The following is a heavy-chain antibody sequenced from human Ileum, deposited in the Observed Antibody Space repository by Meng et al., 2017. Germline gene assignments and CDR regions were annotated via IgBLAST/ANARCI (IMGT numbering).Heavy chain of an antibody. V-gene: IGHV4-59*08. D-gene: IGHD2-21*02. J-gene: IGHJ5*02. Sequence: QVQLQESGPGLVKPSETLSLTCTVSGGSISTYYWSWIRQPPGKGLEWIGYIYYSGSTYSNPSLKSRVTISVDTSKNQFSLKLTSVTAADTAVYYCARQVYCGGDCYYWFDPWGQGTLVTVSS. CDR1: GGSISTYY. CDR2: IYYSGST. CDR3: ARQVYCGGDCYYWFDP.